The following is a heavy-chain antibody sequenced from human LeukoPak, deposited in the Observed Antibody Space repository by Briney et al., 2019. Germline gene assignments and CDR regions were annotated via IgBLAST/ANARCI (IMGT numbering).Heavy chain of an antibody. V-gene: IGHV4-4*07. J-gene: IGHJ4*02. D-gene: IGHD6-19*01. CDR2: IYTSGST. CDR1: GVSISSYY. Sequence: SETLSLTCTVSGVSISSYYWSWIRQPAGKGLEWIGRIYTSGSTNYNPSLRGRVTISVDKSKNQLSLKLRSVTAADTAVYYCARDGAVAGREGFDYWGQGTLVTVSS. CDR3: ARDGAVAGREGFDY.